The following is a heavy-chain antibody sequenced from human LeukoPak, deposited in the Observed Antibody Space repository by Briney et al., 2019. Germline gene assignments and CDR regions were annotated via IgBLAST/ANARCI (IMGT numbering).Heavy chain of an antibody. Sequence: PGGSLRLSCAASGFTFSSYGMHWVRQAPGKGLEGVAVIWYDRSNKYYADSVKGRFTISRDNSKNTLYLQMNSLRAEDTAVYYCARGYSSSKSWGSRGPGYWGQGTLVTVSS. CDR3: ARGYSSSKSWGSRGPGY. CDR1: GFTFSSYG. J-gene: IGHJ4*02. V-gene: IGHV3-33*01. CDR2: IWYDRSNK. D-gene: IGHD6-13*01.